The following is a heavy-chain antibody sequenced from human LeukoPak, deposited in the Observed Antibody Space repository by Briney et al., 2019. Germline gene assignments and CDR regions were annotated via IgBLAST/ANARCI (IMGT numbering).Heavy chain of an antibody. J-gene: IGHJ4*02. CDR1: GFTFSSYA. CDR3: ARASMAAADY. CDR2: ISYDGSNK. V-gene: IGHV3-30*04. Sequence: GGSLRLSCAASGFTFSSYAMHWVRQSPGKGREWGAVISYDGSNKYYADAVKGRFTISRDNSTHTLYLQMNSLRAEDTAVCDCARASMAAADYWGQGTLVTVSS. D-gene: IGHD2-15*01.